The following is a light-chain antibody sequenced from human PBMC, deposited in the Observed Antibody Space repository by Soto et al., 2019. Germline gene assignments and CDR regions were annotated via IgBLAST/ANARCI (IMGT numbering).Light chain of an antibody. V-gene: IGKV3-20*01. Sequence: DIVLTQSPGTLSLSPGERATLSCRASETVNNNFLGWYQQKPGQAPSLLIFAASRRATGIPDRFSGSGSGTDFTLTISRLEPEDFGVYYCQQYGSSPPYTFGQGTQLEIK. CDR1: ETVNNNF. J-gene: IGKJ2*01. CDR2: AAS. CDR3: QQYGSSPPYT.